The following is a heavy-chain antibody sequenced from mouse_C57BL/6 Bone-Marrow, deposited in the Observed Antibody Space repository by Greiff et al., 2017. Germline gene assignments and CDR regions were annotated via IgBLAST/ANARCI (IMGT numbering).Heavy chain of an antibody. CDR1: GYTFTSYW. V-gene: IGHV1-55*01. D-gene: IGHD2-5*01. Sequence: QVHVKQSGAELVKPGASVKMSCKASGYTFTSYWITWVKQRPGQGLEWIGDIYPGSGSTNYNEKFKSKATLTVDQSSSTAYMQLSSLTSEDSAVYYCARPYYSNDWYFDVWGTGTTVTVSS. CDR3: ARPYYSNDWYFDV. J-gene: IGHJ1*03. CDR2: IYPGSGST.